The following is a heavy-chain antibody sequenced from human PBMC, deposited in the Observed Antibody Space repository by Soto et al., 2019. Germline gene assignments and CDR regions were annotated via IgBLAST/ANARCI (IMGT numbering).Heavy chain of an antibody. V-gene: IGHV3-15*01. CDR1: GFTFSNAW. CDR3: TTDPHTNYCSGGSCRRSA. Sequence: GGSLRLSCAASGFTFSNAWMSWVRQAPGKGLEWVGRINSKADGGTTDFAAPVKGRFSISRDDSKNTLYLQMNSLKTEDTAVYYCTTDPHTNYCSGGSCRRSAWGQGTLVTVSS. J-gene: IGHJ5*02. D-gene: IGHD2-15*01. CDR2: INSKADGGTT.